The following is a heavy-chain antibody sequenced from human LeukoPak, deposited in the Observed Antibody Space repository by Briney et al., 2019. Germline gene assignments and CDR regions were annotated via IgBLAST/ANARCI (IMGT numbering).Heavy chain of an antibody. CDR2: FDPEDGET. Sequence: ASVKVSCKVSGYTLTELSMHWVRQAPGKGLEWMGGFDPEDGETIYAQEFQGRVTMTEDTSTDTAYMELSSLRSEDTAVYYCATKLRGPYYFDYWGQGTLVTVSS. J-gene: IGHJ4*02. CDR1: GYTLTELS. V-gene: IGHV1-24*01. CDR3: ATKLRGPYYFDY. D-gene: IGHD4-17*01.